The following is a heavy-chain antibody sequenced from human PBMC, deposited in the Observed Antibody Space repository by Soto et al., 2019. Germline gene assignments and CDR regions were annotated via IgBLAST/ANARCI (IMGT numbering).Heavy chain of an antibody. V-gene: IGHV4-34*01. CDR1: GGSFSGYY. CDR3: ARGYSGYSYRNGMDV. J-gene: IGHJ6*02. D-gene: IGHD5-18*01. CDR2: INHSGST. Sequence: PSETLSLTCAVYGGSFSGYYWSWIRQPPGKGLEWIGEINHSGSTNYNPSLKSRVTISVDTSENQFSLKLSSVTAADTAVYYCARGYSGYSYRNGMDVWGQGTTVTVSS.